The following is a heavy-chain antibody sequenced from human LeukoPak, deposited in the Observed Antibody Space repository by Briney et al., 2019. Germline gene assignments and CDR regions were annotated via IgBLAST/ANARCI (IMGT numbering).Heavy chain of an antibody. CDR1: GFSFDDYG. J-gene: IGHJ6*02. CDR2: ISNSGSTI. V-gene: IGHV3-48*03. CDR3: ARGYYYGMDV. Sequence: GGSLRLSCAASGFSFDDYGMNWVRQAPGKGLEWVSYISNSGSTIYYADSVKGRFTISRDNAKNSLSLQMNSLRAEDTAVYYCARGYYYGMDVWGQGTTVTVSS.